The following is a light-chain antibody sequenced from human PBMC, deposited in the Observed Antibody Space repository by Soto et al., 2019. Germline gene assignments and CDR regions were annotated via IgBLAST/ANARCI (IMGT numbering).Light chain of an antibody. J-gene: IGKJ1*01. CDR1: QSVSSY. CDR3: QHYNTYPWT. V-gene: IGKV3-20*01. CDR2: GAS. Sequence: EIVLTQSPGTLSLSPGESARLSCRDSQSVSSYLAWYQQKPGQAPRLLIYGASSRATGIPDRFSGSGSGTDFTLTISSLQPGDFATYYCQHYNTYPWTFGQGTKVDIK.